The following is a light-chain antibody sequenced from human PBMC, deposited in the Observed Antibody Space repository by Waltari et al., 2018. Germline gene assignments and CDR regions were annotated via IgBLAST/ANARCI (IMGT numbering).Light chain of an antibody. V-gene: IGKV4-1*01. CDR1: QSILYSSNNKNY. CDR2: WAS. Sequence: DIVMTQSPDFLAASLGERGALNCQSSQSILYSSNNKNYLAWYQQKPGQPPKLLIYWASTRKSGVPDRFSGSGSGTDFTLTISSLQAEDVAVYYCQQYYSTPWTFGQGTKVEIK. CDR3: QQYYSTPWT. J-gene: IGKJ1*01.